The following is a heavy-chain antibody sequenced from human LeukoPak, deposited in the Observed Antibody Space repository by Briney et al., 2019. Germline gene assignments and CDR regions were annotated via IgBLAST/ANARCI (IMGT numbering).Heavy chain of an antibody. CDR2: IYPSDSDT. CDR1: GYSFTSYW. J-gene: IGHJ4*02. V-gene: IGHV5-51*01. CDR3: ARHALGGSYHQNDY. Sequence: GESLKISCKGSGYSFTSYWIGWVRQMPGKGLEWMGIIYPSDSDTTYSPSFQGLVTISADKSIRTAYLEWSSLKASDTAMYYCARHALGGSYHQNDYWGQGTLVTVSS. D-gene: IGHD3-16*01.